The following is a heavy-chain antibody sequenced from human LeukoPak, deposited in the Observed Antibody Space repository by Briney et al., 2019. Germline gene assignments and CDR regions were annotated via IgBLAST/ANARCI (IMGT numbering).Heavy chain of an antibody. CDR1: GGTFSSYA. D-gene: IGHD6-19*01. CDR3: ARDPLAVAGPFGY. J-gene: IGHJ4*02. Sequence: AASVKVSCKASGGTFSSYAISWVRQAPGQGLEWMGRIIPIFGTANYAQKFQGRVTITTDESTSTAYMELSSLRSEDTAVYYCARDPLAVAGPFGYWGQGTLVTVSS. V-gene: IGHV1-69*05. CDR2: IIPIFGTA.